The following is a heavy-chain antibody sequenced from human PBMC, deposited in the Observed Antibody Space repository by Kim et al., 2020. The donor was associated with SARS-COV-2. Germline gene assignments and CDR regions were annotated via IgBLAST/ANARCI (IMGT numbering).Heavy chain of an antibody. V-gene: IGHV3-23*01. D-gene: IGHD3-10*01. CDR3: AKDMVRGVNWFDP. Sequence: ADSVKGRFIISRDNSKNTLYVQMNSLRAEDTAVYYCAKDMVRGVNWFDPWGQGTLVTVSS. J-gene: IGHJ5*02.